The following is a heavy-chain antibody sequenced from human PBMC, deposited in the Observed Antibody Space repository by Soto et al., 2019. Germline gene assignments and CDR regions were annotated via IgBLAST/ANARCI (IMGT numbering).Heavy chain of an antibody. CDR1: GGSISSYY. CDR3: ARQITYFYDFWSGYYLDY. CDR2: IYYSGST. J-gene: IGHJ4*02. V-gene: IGHV4-59*08. Sequence: SETLSLTCTVSGGSISSYYWSWIRQPPGKGLEWIGYIYYSGSTYYNPSLKSRVTISVDTSKNQFSLKLSSVTAADTAVYYCARQITYFYDFWSGYYLDYWGQGTLVTVSS. D-gene: IGHD3-3*01.